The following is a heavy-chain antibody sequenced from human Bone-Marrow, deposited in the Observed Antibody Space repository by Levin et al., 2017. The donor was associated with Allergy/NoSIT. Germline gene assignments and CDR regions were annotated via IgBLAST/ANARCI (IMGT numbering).Heavy chain of an antibody. CDR1: GFTFSSYG. CDR2: ISHDGSNK. Sequence: GGSLRLSCAASGFTFSSYGMHWVRQAPGKGLEWVAVISHDGSNKYYADSVRGRFTISRDNSKNTLYLQMRAEDTAVYYCAKEAPYWDGSGRYRAFDVWGQGTMVTVSS. J-gene: IGHJ3*01. D-gene: IGHD3-10*01. CDR3: AKEAPYWDGSGRYRAFDV. V-gene: IGHV3-30*18.